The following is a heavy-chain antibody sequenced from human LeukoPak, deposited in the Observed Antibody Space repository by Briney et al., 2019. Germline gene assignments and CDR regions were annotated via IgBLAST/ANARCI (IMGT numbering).Heavy chain of an antibody. CDR2: ISWNGGIT. V-gene: IGHV3-20*04. CDR3: ARVDYDSSCADFYY. D-gene: IGHD3-22*01. Sequence: GGSLRLSCAASGFTFGEYGLSWVRQAPGKGLEWVSGISWNGGITGYADSVKGRFIISRDNAQSSLYLQMKSLRVEDTALYYCARVDYDSSCADFYYWGEETLVTVSS. CDR1: GFTFGEYG. J-gene: IGHJ4*02.